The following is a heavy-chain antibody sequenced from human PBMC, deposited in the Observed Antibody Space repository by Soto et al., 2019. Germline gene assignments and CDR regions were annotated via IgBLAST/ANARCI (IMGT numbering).Heavy chain of an antibody. V-gene: IGHV3-23*01. CDR1: GFTFSSYA. CDR2: SGSGGRA. J-gene: IGHJ4*02. D-gene: IGHD1-1*01. Sequence: EVQLLVSGGGLVQPGGSLRLSCEASGFTFSSYAMTWVRQAPGKGRVWVSASGSGGRAFYSDSVKGRFTISRDNSRNTLYLQLHSLRVDDTAVYFCAKATGTTLYWGQGTLVTVSS. CDR3: AKATGTTLY.